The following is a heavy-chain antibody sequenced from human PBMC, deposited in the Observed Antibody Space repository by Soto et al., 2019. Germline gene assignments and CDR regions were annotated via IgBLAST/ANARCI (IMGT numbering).Heavy chain of an antibody. J-gene: IGHJ4*02. CDR1: GGSFSGYY. V-gene: IGHV4-34*01. CDR2: INHSGST. Sequence: QVQLQQWGAGLLKPSETLSLTCAVYGGSFSGYYWSWIRQPPGKGLEWIGEINHSGSTNYNPSLKSRVTISVDTAKIQFSLKLSSVTAADTAVYYCARAGPRLPPFDYWGQGTLVTVSS. D-gene: IGHD3-16*01. CDR3: ARAGPRLPPFDY.